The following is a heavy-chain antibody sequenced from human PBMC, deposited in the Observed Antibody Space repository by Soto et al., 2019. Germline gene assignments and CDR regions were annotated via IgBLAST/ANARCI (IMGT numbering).Heavy chain of an antibody. V-gene: IGHV3-30*18. J-gene: IGHJ6*02. CDR2: ISYDGSNK. CDR1: GFTFSSYG. CDR3: AKDRRYCTNGVCRAGMDV. D-gene: IGHD2-8*01. Sequence: LRLSCAASGFTFSSYGMHWVRQAPGKGLEWVAVISYDGSNKYYADSVKGRFTISRDNSKNTLYLQMNSLRAEDTAVYYCAKDRRYCTNGVCRAGMDVWGQGTTVTVSS.